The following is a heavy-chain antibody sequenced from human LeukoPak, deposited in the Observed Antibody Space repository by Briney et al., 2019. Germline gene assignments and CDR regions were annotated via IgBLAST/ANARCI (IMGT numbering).Heavy chain of an antibody. CDR3: ARDGSGSYYFDY. CDR1: GGSISSSSYY. D-gene: IGHD3-10*01. Sequence: SETLSLTCTVSGGSISSSSYYWGWIRQPPGKGLEWIGSIYHSGSTYYNPSLKSRVTISVDTSKNQFSLKLSSVTAADTAVYYCARDGSGSYYFDYWGQGTLVTVSS. V-gene: IGHV4-39*07. CDR2: IYHSGST. J-gene: IGHJ4*02.